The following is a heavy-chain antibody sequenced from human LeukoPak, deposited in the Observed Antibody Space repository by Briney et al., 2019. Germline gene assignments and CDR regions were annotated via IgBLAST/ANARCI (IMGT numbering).Heavy chain of an antibody. V-gene: IGHV3-7*01. CDR1: GFTFSSYW. Sequence: GGSLRLSCAASGFTFSSYWMSWVRQAPGKGLEWVANIKQDGSEKYYVDSVKGRFTISRDNAKNSLYLQMNSLRAEDTAVYYCARDAGYSGYDQAFDIWGQGTMVTVSS. D-gene: IGHD5-12*01. CDR2: IKQDGSEK. J-gene: IGHJ3*02. CDR3: ARDAGYSGYDQAFDI.